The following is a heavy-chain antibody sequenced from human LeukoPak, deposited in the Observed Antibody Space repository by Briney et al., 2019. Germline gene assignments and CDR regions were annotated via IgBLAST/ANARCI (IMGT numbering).Heavy chain of an antibody. V-gene: IGHV5-51*01. CDR1: GYSFTTYW. J-gene: IGHJ4*02. CDR3: ARLRGYDCLDY. D-gene: IGHD2-21*01. CDR2: IYPGDSNT. Sequence: GESLKVSCKGSGYSFTTYWIGWVRQMPGKGLEWMGIIYPGDSNTKYSPSFQGLVTISADKSISTAYLQWSSLKASDTAMYYCARLRGYDCLDYWGQGTLVTVSS.